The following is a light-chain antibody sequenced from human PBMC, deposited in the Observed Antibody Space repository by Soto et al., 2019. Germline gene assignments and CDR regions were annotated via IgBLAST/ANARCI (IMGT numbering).Light chain of an antibody. Sequence: EIVMTHSPATLSVSPGERATLSFSASQSVSSNLAWYQQKPGQAPRLLIYGASTRATGIPARFSGSGSGTEFTLTISSLQSEDFAVYYCQQYNNWPPVTFGQGTKVDI. V-gene: IGKV3-15*01. CDR2: GAS. CDR1: QSVSSN. J-gene: IGKJ1*01. CDR3: QQYNNWPPVT.